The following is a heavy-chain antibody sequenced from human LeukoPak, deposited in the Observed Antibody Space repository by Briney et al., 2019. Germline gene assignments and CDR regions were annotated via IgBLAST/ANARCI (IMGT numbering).Heavy chain of an antibody. CDR3: ARGTEVYYDSSSYYSY. CDR2: TNWNGGST. V-gene: IGHV3-20*04. J-gene: IGHJ4*02. D-gene: IGHD3-22*01. CDR1: GFTFDDYG. Sequence: PGGSLRLSSVASGFTFDDYGMGWVRQVPGKELEWVSGTNWNGGSTGYADSVKGRFTISRDNAKNSLYLQMNSLRAEDTALYYCARGTEVYYDSSSYYSYWGQGTLVTVSS.